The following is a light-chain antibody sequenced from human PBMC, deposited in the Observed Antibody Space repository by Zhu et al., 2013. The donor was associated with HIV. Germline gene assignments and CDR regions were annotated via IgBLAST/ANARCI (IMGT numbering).Light chain of an antibody. CDR3: QQHGSSPPYS. V-gene: IGKV3-20*01. CDR1: QSVSSTY. CDR2: GAS. Sequence: EIVLTQSPGTLSLSPGERATLSCRASQSVSSTYLAWYQQKLGQAPRLLIYGASRRATGIPDRFSGSGSGTDFTLTISRLEPEDFAVYYCQQHGSSPPYSFGQGTKLEIK. J-gene: IGKJ2*03.